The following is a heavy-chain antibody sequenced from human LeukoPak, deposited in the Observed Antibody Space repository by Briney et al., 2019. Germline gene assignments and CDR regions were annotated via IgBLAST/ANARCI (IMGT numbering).Heavy chain of an antibody. CDR1: GFAFSSYG. Sequence: GGSLRLSCAASGFAFSSYGMNWVRQAPGKGLEWVSYISASSGTIFYADSVKGRFTVSRDNAKNSLYLQMNSLRAEDTGVYYCAREAGSADHWGQGTLVTVSS. J-gene: IGHJ4*02. V-gene: IGHV3-48*01. CDR2: ISASSGTI. CDR3: AREAGSADH. D-gene: IGHD6-25*01.